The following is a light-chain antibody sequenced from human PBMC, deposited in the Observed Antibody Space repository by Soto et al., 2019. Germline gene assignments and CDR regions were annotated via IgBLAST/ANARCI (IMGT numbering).Light chain of an antibody. J-gene: IGLJ3*02. CDR2: GNS. V-gene: IGLV1-40*01. CDR3: QSYDSSLSGSWV. CDR1: SSNIGAGYA. Sequence: QSVLTQPPSVSGAPGQRVTISCTGSSSNIGAGYAVHWYQQLLGTAPKLLIYGNSNRPSGVPDRFSGSKSGTSASLAITGLQDEDEADYYCQSYDSSLSGSWVFGGGTKLTVL.